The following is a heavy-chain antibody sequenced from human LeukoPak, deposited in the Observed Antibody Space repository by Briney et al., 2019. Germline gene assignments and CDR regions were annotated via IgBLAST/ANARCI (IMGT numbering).Heavy chain of an antibody. Sequence: GASVKVSCKSFGCTFTNYLLHWVRQAPGQGLEWVGRIAPSVDTTNCAQKFRGRVTMTRDTSTSTVYMELSSLRSDDTAIYYCVREESGGYFDYWGQGTLVTVSS. CDR1: GCTFTNYL. J-gene: IGHJ4*02. CDR3: VREESGGYFDY. V-gene: IGHV1-46*01. CDR2: IAPSVDTT. D-gene: IGHD2-8*02.